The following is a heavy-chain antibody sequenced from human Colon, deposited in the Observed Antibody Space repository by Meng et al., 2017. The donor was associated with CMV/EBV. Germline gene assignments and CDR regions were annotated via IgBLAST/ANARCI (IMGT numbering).Heavy chain of an antibody. CDR1: GFIFGDYN. CDR2: ITGPGTHV. J-gene: IGHJ6*02. CDR3: ARENVHYYYTMDV. Sequence: GESLKISCEGSGFIFGDYNMNWVRQAPGKGLEWVSSITGPGTHVSYADSVKDRFTISRDNDKNFVYLQINTLRADDTAIYFCARENVHYYYTMDVWGPGNAGHRLL. V-gene: IGHV3-21*06. D-gene: IGHD1-1*01.